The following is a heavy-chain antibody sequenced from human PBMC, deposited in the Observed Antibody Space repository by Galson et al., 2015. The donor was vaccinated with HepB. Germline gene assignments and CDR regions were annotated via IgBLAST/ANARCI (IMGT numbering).Heavy chain of an antibody. CDR3: ARGGAIYDSSGYPYDAFDI. V-gene: IGHV1-2*05. Sequence: SVKVSCKASGYTFTGYYMHWVRQAPGQGLEWMGRINPNSGGTNYAQKFQGRVTMTRDTSISTAYMELSRLRSDDTVVYYCARGGAIYDSSGYPYDAFDIWGQGTMVTVSS. D-gene: IGHD3-22*01. CDR2: INPNSGGT. CDR1: GYTFTGYY. J-gene: IGHJ3*02.